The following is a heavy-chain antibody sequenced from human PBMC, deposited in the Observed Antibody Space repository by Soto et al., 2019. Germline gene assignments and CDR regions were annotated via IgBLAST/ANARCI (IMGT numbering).Heavy chain of an antibody. CDR3: ARAQFSDILTADDYGMDV. J-gene: IGHJ6*02. CDR1: GGNFRSEA. CDR2: IIPMFSTP. Sequence: GASVKVSCKASGGNFRSEAISWVRQAPGHGLEWMGRIIPMFSTPHYAQKFQGRVTIIADESTTTVNMEMRGLTYEDTAVYYCARAQFSDILTADDYGMDVWGQGTSVTV. D-gene: IGHD3-9*01. V-gene: IGHV1-69*13.